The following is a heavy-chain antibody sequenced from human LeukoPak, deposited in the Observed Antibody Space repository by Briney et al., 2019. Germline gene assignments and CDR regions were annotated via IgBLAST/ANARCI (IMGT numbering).Heavy chain of an antibody. CDR3: ANADTAADY. J-gene: IGHJ4*02. CDR1: GFTFSSYA. D-gene: IGHD5-18*01. V-gene: IGHV3-23*01. CDR2: ISGSGGST. Sequence: GGSLRLSCAASGFTFSSYAMSWVRQAPGKGLEWVSGISGSGGSTYYADSVKGRFTISRDNSKNMLYLQMNSLRAEDTAVYYGANADTAADYWGQGTLVTVSS.